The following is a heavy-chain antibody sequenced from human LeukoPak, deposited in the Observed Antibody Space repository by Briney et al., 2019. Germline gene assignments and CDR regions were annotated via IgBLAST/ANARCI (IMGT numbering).Heavy chain of an antibody. V-gene: IGHV1-69*04. D-gene: IGHD3-10*01. CDR2: IIPILGIA. CDR1: GGTFSSYA. CDR3: ARDYYGPGSYMRGDIDY. Sequence: GASVKVSCKASGGTFSSYAISWVRQAPGQGLEWMGRIIPILGIANYAQKFQGRVTITADKSTSTAYMELSSLRSEDTAVYYCARDYYGPGSYMRGDIDYWGQGTLVTVSS. J-gene: IGHJ4*02.